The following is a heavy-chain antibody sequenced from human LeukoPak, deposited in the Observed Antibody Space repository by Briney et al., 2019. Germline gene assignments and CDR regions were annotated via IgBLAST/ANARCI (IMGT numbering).Heavy chain of an antibody. CDR2: ISSSSSYI. V-gene: IGHV3-21*01. D-gene: IGHD2-15*01. CDR1: GFTFSSYS. Sequence: PGGSLRLSCAASGFTFSSYSMNWVRQAPGKGLEWVSSISSSSSYIYYADSVKDRFTISRDNAKNSLYLQMNSLRAEDTAVYYCARDPDPIVVVVAATGDPWGQGTLVTVSS. J-gene: IGHJ5*02. CDR3: ARDPDPIVVVVAATGDP.